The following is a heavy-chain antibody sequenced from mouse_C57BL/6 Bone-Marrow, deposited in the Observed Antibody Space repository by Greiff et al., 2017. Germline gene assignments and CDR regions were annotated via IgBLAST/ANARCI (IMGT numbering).Heavy chain of an antibody. D-gene: IGHD2-4*01. Sequence: VQLQQPGAELVRPGSSVKLSCKASGYTFTSYWMHWVKQRPIEGLEWIGNIDPSDSETHYNQKFKDKATLTVDKSSSTAYMQLSSLTSEDSAVYYCARGVYDYDYLFAYWGQGTLVTVSA. CDR1: GYTFTSYW. CDR3: ARGVYDYDYLFAY. V-gene: IGHV1-52*01. CDR2: IDPSDSET. J-gene: IGHJ3*01.